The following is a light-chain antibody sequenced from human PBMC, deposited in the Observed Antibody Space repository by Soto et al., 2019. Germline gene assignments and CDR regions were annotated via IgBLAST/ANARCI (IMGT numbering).Light chain of an antibody. CDR2: GAS. V-gene: IGKV3-15*01. CDR1: QSVGSN. J-gene: IGKJ2*01. Sequence: ETVLTQSPATLSVSPGERATLSCRASQSVGSNLAWYQHRPGQAPRLLIYGASTRATNIPARFSGSGSGTEFTLTISSLQSEDCAVYYCQQFNNWPPEYTFGQGTKLEIK. CDR3: QQFNNWPPEYT.